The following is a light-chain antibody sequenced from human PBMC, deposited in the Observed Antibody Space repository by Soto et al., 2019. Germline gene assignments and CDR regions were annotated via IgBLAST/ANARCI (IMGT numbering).Light chain of an antibody. CDR1: TGAVTSGHY. CDR2: DTK. Sequence: QAVVTQEPSLTVSPGETVTLTCGSSTGAVTSGHYPYWFQQKPGQAPRTLIYDTKNKHSWTPARFSGSLLGGKAALTLSGAQTEDEDEYYCLISYSGNRVFGGGTQLTVL. CDR3: LISYSGNRV. V-gene: IGLV7-46*01. J-gene: IGLJ3*02.